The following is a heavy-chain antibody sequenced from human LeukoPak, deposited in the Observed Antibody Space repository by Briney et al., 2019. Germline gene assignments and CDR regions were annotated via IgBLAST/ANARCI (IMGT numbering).Heavy chain of an antibody. D-gene: IGHD2-2*01. Sequence: GGSLRLSCAASGFTFSSYAMSWVRQAPGKGLEWVSAISGSGVSTFYADPVKGRFTISRDNSKNTLYLHMNSLSAEDTAIYYCAKDSFSTRWGQGTLVTVSS. V-gene: IGHV3-23*01. CDR3: AKDSFSTR. CDR2: ISGSGVST. J-gene: IGHJ4*02. CDR1: GFTFSSYA.